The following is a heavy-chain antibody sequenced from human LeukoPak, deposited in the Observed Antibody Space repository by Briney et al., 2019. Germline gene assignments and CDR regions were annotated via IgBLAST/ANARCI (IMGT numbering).Heavy chain of an antibody. Sequence: GGSLRLSCAASGFTFSSYSMNWVRQAPGKGLEWVSYISHSSSTIYYADSVKGRFTISRDNAKKSLYLQMNSLRAEDSAVYYCARDRLHYGEYEKTFDYWGQGTLVTVSS. CDR2: ISHSSSTI. J-gene: IGHJ4*02. D-gene: IGHD4-17*01. CDR1: GFTFSSYS. CDR3: ARDRLHYGEYEKTFDY. V-gene: IGHV3-48*01.